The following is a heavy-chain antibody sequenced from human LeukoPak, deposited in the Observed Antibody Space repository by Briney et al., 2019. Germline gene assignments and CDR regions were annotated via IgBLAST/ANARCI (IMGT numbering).Heavy chain of an antibody. CDR1: GYTFSSYG. D-gene: IGHD5-12*01. CDR2: ISGYNGNT. V-gene: IGHV1-18*01. Sequence: GASVKVSCKASGYTFSSYGISWVRQAPGQGLEWMAWISGYNGNTNYAQKVQGRVTTTTDTSTSTAYMELRSLRSDDTAVYYCARERRSGYEGAFDIWGQGIMVTVSS. J-gene: IGHJ3*02. CDR3: ARERRSGYEGAFDI.